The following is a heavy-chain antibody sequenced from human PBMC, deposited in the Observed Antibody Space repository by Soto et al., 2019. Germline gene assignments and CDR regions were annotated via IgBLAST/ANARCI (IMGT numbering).Heavy chain of an antibody. V-gene: IGHV4-39*01. CDR3: TRRYNWNDYYFDP. D-gene: IGHD1-20*01. J-gene: IGHJ5*02. CDR1: GGSIRVHSYY. CDR2: SYYSGTS. Sequence: SETLSLTCTVSGGSIRVHSYYWTWIRHTPGKGLEWVGSSYYSGTSYFNPALKGRVTISVDTSTNQFSLRLTSVTAADTAVYYCTRRYNWNDYYFDPWGQGTLVTVSS.